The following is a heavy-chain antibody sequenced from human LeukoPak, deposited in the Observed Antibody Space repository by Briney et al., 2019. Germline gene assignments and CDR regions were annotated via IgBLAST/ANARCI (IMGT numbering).Heavy chain of an antibody. V-gene: IGHV3-30-3*01. J-gene: IGHJ4*02. CDR3: AKGYYTVTEE. CDR1: GFTFSSYA. D-gene: IGHD4-17*01. CDR2: ISYDGSNK. Sequence: AGGSLRLSCAASGFTFSSYAMHWVRQAPGKGLEWVAVISYDGSNKYYADSVKGRFTISRDNSKNTLYLQMNSLRAEDTAVYYCAKGYYTVTEEWGQGTLVTVSS.